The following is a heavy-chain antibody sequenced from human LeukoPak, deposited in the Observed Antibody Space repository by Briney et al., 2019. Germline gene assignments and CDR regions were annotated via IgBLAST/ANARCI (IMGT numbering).Heavy chain of an antibody. CDR2: INHSGST. Sequence: SETLSLTCAVYGGSFSGYYWSWIRQPPGKGLEWIGEINHSGSTNYNPSLKSRVTISVDTSKNQFSLKLSSVTAADTAVYYCARFTTSTSCHDYWGQGTLVTVSS. V-gene: IGHV4-34*01. J-gene: IGHJ4*02. CDR3: ARFTTSTSCHDY. D-gene: IGHD2-2*01. CDR1: GGSFSGYY.